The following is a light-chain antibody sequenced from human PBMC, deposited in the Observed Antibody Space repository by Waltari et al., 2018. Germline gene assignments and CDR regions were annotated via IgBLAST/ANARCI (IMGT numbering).Light chain of an antibody. J-gene: IGKJ2*01. CDR3: HQMYSTLGDT. CDR2: TAS. V-gene: IGKV1-39*01. Sequence: DIQLTQSPSSLSASVGDRVTITCRASQSIRNHLNWYQQKTGKAPKLLIDTASSLEGGVPSRFSSSGAGTDYTLTISNLQPEDFATYYCHQMYSTLGDTFGQGTKREIK. CDR1: QSIRNH.